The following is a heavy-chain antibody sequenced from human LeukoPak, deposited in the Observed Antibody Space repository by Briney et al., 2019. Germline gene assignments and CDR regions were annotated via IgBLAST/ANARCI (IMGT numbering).Heavy chain of an antibody. Sequence: ASVKVSCKASGYNFFICGISWVRQAPGQGLEWMGWISDYNGNTNYAQKLQGRVTMTTDTSTSTAYMELRSLRSDDTAVYYCARDYYYDSSDYYRPGLIFDYWGQGTLVTVSS. CDR2: ISDYNGNT. CDR1: GYNFFICG. V-gene: IGHV1-18*01. J-gene: IGHJ4*02. CDR3: ARDYYYDSSDYYRPGLIFDY. D-gene: IGHD3-22*01.